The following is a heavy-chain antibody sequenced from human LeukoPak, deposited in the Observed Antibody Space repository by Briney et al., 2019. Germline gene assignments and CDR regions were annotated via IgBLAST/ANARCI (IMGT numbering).Heavy chain of an antibody. CDR2: INHSGST. Sequence: SETLSLTCAVYGGSFSGYYWSWIRQPPGKGLEWIGEINHSGSTNYNPSLKSRVTISVDTSKNQFSLKLSSVTAADTAVYYCARRTVWDYDFWSGYSDRGGYFDYWGQGTLVTVPS. J-gene: IGHJ4*02. CDR3: ARRTVWDYDFWSGYSDRGGYFDY. D-gene: IGHD3-3*01. V-gene: IGHV4-34*01. CDR1: GGSFSGYY.